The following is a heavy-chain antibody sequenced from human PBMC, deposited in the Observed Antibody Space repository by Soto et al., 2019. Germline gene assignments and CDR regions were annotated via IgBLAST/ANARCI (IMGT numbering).Heavy chain of an antibody. CDR2: ISGNGGRT. D-gene: IGHD6-6*01. CDR3: AKDRTFGPPLVRFDS. CDR1: GFTFSVYA. Sequence: PGGSLRLSCGASGFTFSVYAMTWVRQAPGKGLEWVSAISGNGGRTYYADSVKGRFTISRDNSKSTLHLQMNSLRVEDTAVYYCAKDRTFGPPLVRFDSWGEGTLVTVSS. J-gene: IGHJ4*02. V-gene: IGHV3-23*01.